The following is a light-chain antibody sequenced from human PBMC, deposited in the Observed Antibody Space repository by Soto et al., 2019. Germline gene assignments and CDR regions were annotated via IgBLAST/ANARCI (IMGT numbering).Light chain of an antibody. CDR2: EVS. CDR1: SSDVGGYNY. J-gene: IGLJ1*01. Sequence: QSALTQPPSASGSPGQSVTISCTGTSSDVGGYNYVSWYQQHPGKAPKLMIYEVSKRPSGVPDRFSGSKSGNTASLTVSGLQPEDEADYYCSSYAGSTTYVFGTGTKLTVL. V-gene: IGLV2-8*01. CDR3: SSYAGSTTYV.